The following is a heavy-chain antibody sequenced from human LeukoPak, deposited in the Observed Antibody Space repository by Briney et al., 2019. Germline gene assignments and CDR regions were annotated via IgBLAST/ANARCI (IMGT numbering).Heavy chain of an antibody. CDR1: GGSISSYY. J-gene: IGHJ5*02. CDR3: ASQLKYCSSTSRYLGWFDP. D-gene: IGHD2-2*01. CDR2: IYTSGST. V-gene: IGHV4-4*07. Sequence: PSETLSLTCTVSGGSISSYYWSWIRQPAGKGLEWIGRIYTSGSTNYNPSLKSRVTMSVDTSKNQFSLKLSSVTAADTAVYYCASQLKYCSSTSRYLGWFDPWGQGTLVTVSS.